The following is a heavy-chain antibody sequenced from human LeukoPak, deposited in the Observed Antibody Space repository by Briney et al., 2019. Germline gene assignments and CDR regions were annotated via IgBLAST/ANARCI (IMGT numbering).Heavy chain of an antibody. J-gene: IGHJ4*02. CDR3: ARGRQQQLVRAFDY. CDR1: GGSFSGYY. Sequence: SGTLSLTCAVYGGSFSGYYWSWIRQPPGKGLEWIGEINHSGSTNYNPSLKSRVTISEDTSKNQFSLKLSSVTAADTAVYYCARGRQQQLVRAFDYWGQGTLVTVSS. CDR2: INHSGST. D-gene: IGHD6-13*01. V-gene: IGHV4-34*01.